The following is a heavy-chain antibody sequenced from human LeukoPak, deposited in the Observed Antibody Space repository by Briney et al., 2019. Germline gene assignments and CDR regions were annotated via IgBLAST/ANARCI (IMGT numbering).Heavy chain of an antibody. V-gene: IGHV3-53*01. CDR3: ARGSAPLVRGTGFDY. J-gene: IGHJ4*02. D-gene: IGHD3-10*01. Sequence: PGGSLRLSCAASGFTVSSNYMSWVRQAPGKGLEWVSLIYSGGSTYSADSVKGRFTISRDNSKNTLYLQMNSLGAEDTAVYYCARGSAPLVRGTGFDYWGLGTLVTVSS. CDR1: GFTVSSNY. CDR2: IYSGGST.